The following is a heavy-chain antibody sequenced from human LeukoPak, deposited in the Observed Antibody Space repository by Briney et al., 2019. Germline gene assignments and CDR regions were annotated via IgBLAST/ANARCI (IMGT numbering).Heavy chain of an antibody. CDR3: ARDLDSYGYSGWFDP. CDR2: IIPIFGTA. Sequence: SVKVSCKASGGTFSSYAISWVRQAPGQGLEWMGGIIPIFGTANYAQKFQGRVTITADESTSTAYMALSSLRSEDTAVYYCARDLDSYGYSGWFDPWGQGTLVTVSS. J-gene: IGHJ5*02. V-gene: IGHV1-69*01. CDR1: GGTFSSYA. D-gene: IGHD5-18*01.